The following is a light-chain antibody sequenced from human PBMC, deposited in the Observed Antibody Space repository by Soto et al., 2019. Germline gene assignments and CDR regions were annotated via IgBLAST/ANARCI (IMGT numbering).Light chain of an antibody. CDR1: QSVSSIY. Sequence: EIVLTQSPGTLSLSPGERATLSCRASQSVSSIYLAWYQQKPGQAPRLLIYGASSRATGIPDRFSGSGSGTEFTLTISRLEPEDFAVYYCQLYGSSPPVTFGQGTKVEIK. V-gene: IGKV3-20*01. J-gene: IGKJ1*01. CDR2: GAS. CDR3: QLYGSSPPVT.